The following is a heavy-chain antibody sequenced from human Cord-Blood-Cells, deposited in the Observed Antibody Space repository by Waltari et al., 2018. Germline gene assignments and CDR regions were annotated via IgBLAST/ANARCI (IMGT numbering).Heavy chain of an antibody. CDR2: INHSGST. CDR1: GGSFSGYY. J-gene: IGHJ4*02. V-gene: IGHV4-34*01. D-gene: IGHD3-10*01. Sequence: VQLQQWGAGLLKPSETLSLTCAVYGGSFSGYYWSWIHQPPGKGLEWIGEINHSGSTNYNPSLKSRVTISVDTSKNQFSLKLSSVTAADTAVYYCARGIQSYGSGSYYNYWGQGTLVTVSS. CDR3: ARGIQSYGSGSYYNY.